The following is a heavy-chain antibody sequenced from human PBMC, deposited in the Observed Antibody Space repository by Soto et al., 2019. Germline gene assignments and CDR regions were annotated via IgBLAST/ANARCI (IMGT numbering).Heavy chain of an antibody. Sequence: GGSLRLSCAASGFTFSSYIMNWVRQAPGKGLEWVSSISGSSTYIYYTDSVKGRFTISRDSSKNQFSLQLNSVTPEDTAVYYCAREIEYCTNGVCYSNLWFDPWGQGTLVTVSS. D-gene: IGHD2-8*01. CDR1: GFTFSSYI. V-gene: IGHV3-21*01. CDR2: ISGSSTYI. CDR3: AREIEYCTNGVCYSNLWFDP. J-gene: IGHJ5*02.